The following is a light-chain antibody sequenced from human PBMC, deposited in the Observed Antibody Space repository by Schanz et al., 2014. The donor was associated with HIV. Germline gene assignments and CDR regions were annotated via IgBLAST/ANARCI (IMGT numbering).Light chain of an antibody. V-gene: IGLV2-14*03. J-gene: IGLJ2*01. CDR3: SSYIGSIHEV. CDR1: DLDVGKYSY. Sequence: QSALTQPASVSGSPGQSITISCTGTDLDVGKYSYVAWYQQHPGKAPKVVLYDVSKRPSGISNRFSGFKSGNTASLTISGLQTEDEADYYCSSYIGSIHEVFGGGTKVTVL. CDR2: DVS.